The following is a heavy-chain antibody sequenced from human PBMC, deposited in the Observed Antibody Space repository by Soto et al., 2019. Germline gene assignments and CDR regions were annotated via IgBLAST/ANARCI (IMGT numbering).Heavy chain of an antibody. Sequence: QVQLVQSGAEVKKPGSSVKVSCKASGGTFSSYTISWVRQAPGQGLEWMGRIIPILGIANYAQKVKGTVTITPDKPTSTAYMEMSSLRSEDTAVYYGARGTRSDAFDIWGQGTMVTVSS. D-gene: IGHD2-2*01. J-gene: IGHJ3*02. V-gene: IGHV1-69*02. CDR1: GGTFSSYT. CDR2: IIPILGIA. CDR3: ARGTRSDAFDI.